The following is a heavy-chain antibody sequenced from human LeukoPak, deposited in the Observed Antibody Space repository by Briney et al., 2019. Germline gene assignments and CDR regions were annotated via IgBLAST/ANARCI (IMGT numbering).Heavy chain of an antibody. Sequence: GGSLRLSCAASGFSFSTYSMIWVRQAPGKGLEWVSSVSGTSEYIYYAGSVKGRFTISRDNAKNSLYLQMNSLRAEDTAVYYCARGRDEGSGDFDYWGQGTLVTVSS. CDR1: GFSFSTYS. CDR3: ARGRDEGSGDFDY. J-gene: IGHJ4*02. CDR2: VSGTSEYI. V-gene: IGHV3-21*01. D-gene: IGHD7-27*01.